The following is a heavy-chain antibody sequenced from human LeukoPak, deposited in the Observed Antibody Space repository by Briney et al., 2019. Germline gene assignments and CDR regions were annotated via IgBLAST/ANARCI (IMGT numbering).Heavy chain of an antibody. D-gene: IGHD3-3*01. CDR3: ATTTGVMRYYDFWSGAWV. J-gene: IGHJ4*02. CDR1: GYSFTSYW. Sequence: GESLKISCKVSGYSFTSYWIGWVRQMPGEGLEWMGSIYPDDSDTRYSPSFQGQVTISADKSISTAFLQWSSLKASDTAMYYCATTTGVMRYYDFWSGAWVWGQGTLVPVSS. V-gene: IGHV5-51*01. CDR2: IYPDDSDT.